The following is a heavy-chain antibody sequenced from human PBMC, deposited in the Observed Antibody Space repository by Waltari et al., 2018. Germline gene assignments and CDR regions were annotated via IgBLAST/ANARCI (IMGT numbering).Heavy chain of an antibody. CDR1: GFTFGDYA. D-gene: IGHD3-16*01. Sequence: EVXLXXSGGXRVXPGGSLTLSCATXGFTFGDYAMHWVRQGPGKGLEWVSXINWYXTTIGXADSVKGRFTXSRDNANKSLHLHMSSLXADDTAIYXCVKEXTRRVGSRRFDXWGQGTXVTVSP. CDR3: VKEXTRRVGSRRFDX. J-gene: IGHJ5*02. V-gene: IGHV3-9*01. CDR2: INWYXTTI.